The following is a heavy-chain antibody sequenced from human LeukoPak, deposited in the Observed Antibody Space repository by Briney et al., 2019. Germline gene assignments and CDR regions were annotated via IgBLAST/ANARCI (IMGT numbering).Heavy chain of an antibody. J-gene: IGHJ6*03. Sequence: SGGSLRLSCEASGFTFRSYAMSWVRQAPGKGLEWVSSISGTGESTYYPDSVKGRFTVSRDNSKNTLYLQMYSLRAEDTAVYYCAKKSGDYPPPFLPYYYYYMDVWGKGTTVTVSS. CDR1: GFTFRSYA. CDR2: ISGTGEST. CDR3: AKKSGDYPPPFLPYYYYYMDV. D-gene: IGHD4-17*01. V-gene: IGHV3-23*01.